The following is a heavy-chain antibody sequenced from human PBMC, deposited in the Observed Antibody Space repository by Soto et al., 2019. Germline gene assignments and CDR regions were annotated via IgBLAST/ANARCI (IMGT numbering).Heavy chain of an antibody. Sequence: QMQLVQSEAELKKPGSSVKVSCTAFGGSINDYAINWVRQAPGQGLEWVGGIIPLFDAADSAQKFQGRVTITADASTNSAYLQFSRLMSDDTAVYYCARAWGRIGDVPNKGGFDVWGQGTMVTVSS. CDR2: IIPLFDAA. CDR1: GGSINDYA. V-gene: IGHV1-69*01. CDR3: ARAWGRIGDVPNKGGFDV. J-gene: IGHJ3*01. D-gene: IGHD3-3*01.